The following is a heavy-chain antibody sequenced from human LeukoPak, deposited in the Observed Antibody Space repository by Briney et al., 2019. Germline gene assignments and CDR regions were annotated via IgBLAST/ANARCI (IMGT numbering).Heavy chain of an antibody. CDR2: IYYSGST. CDR3: ARGKWIQLPNA. CDR1: GGSISSYY. D-gene: IGHD5-18*01. Sequence: SETLSLTCTVSGGSISSYYWSWIWQPPGKGLEWIGYIYYSGSTNYNPSLKSRVTISVDTSKNQFSLKLSSVTAAGTAVYYCARGKWIQLPNAWGQGTLVTVSS. J-gene: IGHJ5*02. V-gene: IGHV4-59*01.